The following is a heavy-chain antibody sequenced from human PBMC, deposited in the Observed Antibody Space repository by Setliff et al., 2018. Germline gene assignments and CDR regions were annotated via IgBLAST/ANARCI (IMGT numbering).Heavy chain of an antibody. CDR3: ARSLGSGSYYNSRPFYSDY. D-gene: IGHD3-10*01. Sequence: PSETLSLTCTVSGGFIRDYYWNWIRQSPGKGLEWIGYIYYRRTTNYNSSLKSRVTISIDMSKNQFSLKLTSVTAADTAVYYCARSLGSGSYYNSRPFYSDYWGQGTLVTVSS. CDR2: IYYRRTT. V-gene: IGHV4-59*08. J-gene: IGHJ4*02. CDR1: GGFIRDYY.